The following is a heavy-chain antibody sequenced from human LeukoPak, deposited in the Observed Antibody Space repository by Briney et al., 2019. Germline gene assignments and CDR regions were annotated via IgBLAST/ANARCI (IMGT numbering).Heavy chain of an antibody. D-gene: IGHD2-2*01. CDR2: LNPNSGAT. CDR1: GYSLTGYY. Sequence: ASVKASCKTSGYSLTGYYMHWVRQAPGHGLEWMGWLNPNSGATKSAQTFQGRVTMTMDTSISTAYMELSRLRSDDTAVYYCARERGYCSGSTCRTSDAFDIWGQGTMVTVSS. CDR3: ARERGYCSGSTCRTSDAFDI. J-gene: IGHJ3*02. V-gene: IGHV1-2*02.